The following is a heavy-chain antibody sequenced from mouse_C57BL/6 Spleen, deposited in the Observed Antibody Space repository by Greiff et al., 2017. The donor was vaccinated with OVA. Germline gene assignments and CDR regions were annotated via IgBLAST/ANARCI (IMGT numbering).Heavy chain of an antibody. D-gene: IGHD2-1*01. CDR1: GYTFTDYE. CDR3: TRGHGNYVNAMEY. Sequence: QVQLKESGAELVRPGASVTLSCKASGYTFTDYEMHWVKQTPVHGLEWIGAIDPETGGTAYNQKFKGKAILTEDKSTSTAYMEIRSLTSEDTAVYYCTRGHGNYVNAMEYWGQGASVTVSS. V-gene: IGHV1-15*01. CDR2: IDPETGGT. J-gene: IGHJ4*01.